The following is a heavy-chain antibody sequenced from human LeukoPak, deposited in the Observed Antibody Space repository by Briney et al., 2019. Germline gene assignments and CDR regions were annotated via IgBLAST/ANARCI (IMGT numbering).Heavy chain of an antibody. CDR3: VRDNLENQWLERSY. J-gene: IGHJ4*02. V-gene: IGHV3-48*03. D-gene: IGHD6-19*01. CDR1: GFTFSLYN. Sequence: GGSLRLSCAASGFTFSLYNMNWVRQAPGKGLEWVSQISASETSIKYADSVRGRFTISRDNVKNSVYLQMNSLRAEDTAIYYCVRDNLENQWLERSYWGQGTLVTVSS. CDR2: ISASETSI.